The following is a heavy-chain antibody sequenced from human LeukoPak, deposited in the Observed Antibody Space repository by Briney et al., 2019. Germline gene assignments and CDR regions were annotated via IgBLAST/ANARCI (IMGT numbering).Heavy chain of an antibody. V-gene: IGHV5-10-1*01. CDR2: IDPSDSYT. CDR3: GRLDMTRGVFIDY. J-gene: IGHJ4*02. Sequence: GGSPRISCKGSGSRFTTFWITWVRQMPGKGLEWRGRIDPSDSYTKYRPSFQGHVSISADKSISTAYLQWSSLKASDTAMYYCGRLDMTRGVFIDYWGQGTLVTVSS. CDR1: GSRFTTFW. D-gene: IGHD3-10*01.